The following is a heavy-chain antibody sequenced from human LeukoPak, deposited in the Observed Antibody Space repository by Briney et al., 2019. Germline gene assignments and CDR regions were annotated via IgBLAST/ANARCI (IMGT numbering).Heavy chain of an antibody. Sequence: GGSLRLSCAASGFTFSSYGMHWVRQAPGKGLEWVAVISYDGSNKYYADSVKGRFTISRDNAKNSLYLQMNSLRAEDTAVYYCARGGAVRPDYWGQGTLVTVSS. CDR1: GFTFSSYG. CDR2: ISYDGSNK. CDR3: ARGGAVRPDY. J-gene: IGHJ4*02. V-gene: IGHV3-30*03. D-gene: IGHD6-6*01.